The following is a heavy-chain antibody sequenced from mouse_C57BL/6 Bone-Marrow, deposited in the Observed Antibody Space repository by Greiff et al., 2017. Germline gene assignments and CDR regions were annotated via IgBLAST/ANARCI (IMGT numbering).Heavy chain of an antibody. CDR2: IDPANGNT. D-gene: IGHD1-1*01. Sequence: VQLQQSVAELVRPGASVKLSCTASGFNIKNTYMHWVKQRPEQGLEWIGRIDPANGNTKYAPKFPGKATITADTSSNTAYLQVSRLTSEDTTIYYCARDYGNSFYWYFDVWGTGTTVTVSS. V-gene: IGHV14-3*01. CDR3: ARDYGNSFYWYFDV. J-gene: IGHJ1*03. CDR1: GFNIKNTY.